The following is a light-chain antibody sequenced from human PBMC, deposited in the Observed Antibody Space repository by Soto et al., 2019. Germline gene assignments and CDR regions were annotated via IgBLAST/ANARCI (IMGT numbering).Light chain of an antibody. J-gene: IGLJ1*01. CDR1: SSDVGGYNY. Sequence: QSVLTQPASVSGSPGQSITISCTGTSSDVGGYNYVSWYQQHPGKAPKLMIYEVSNRPSGVSNRFSGSKSGNTASLTISGLTAEDEADYYCSSYTSSSTYVFGNGTKVTVL. V-gene: IGLV2-14*01. CDR3: SSYTSSSTYV. CDR2: EVS.